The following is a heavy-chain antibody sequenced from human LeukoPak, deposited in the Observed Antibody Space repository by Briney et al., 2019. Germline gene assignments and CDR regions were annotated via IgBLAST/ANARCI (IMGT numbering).Heavy chain of an antibody. J-gene: IGHJ4*02. CDR2: IYYSGST. D-gene: IGHD4-23*01. V-gene: IGHV4-59*01. CDR1: GGSISSYY. Sequence: SETLSLTCTVSGGSISSYYWSWIRQPPGKGLEWIGYIYYSGSTNYNPSLKSRGTISVDTSKNQFSLKLSSVTAADTAVYYCARVRTAVTPYFDYWGQGTLVTVSS. CDR3: ARVRTAVTPYFDY.